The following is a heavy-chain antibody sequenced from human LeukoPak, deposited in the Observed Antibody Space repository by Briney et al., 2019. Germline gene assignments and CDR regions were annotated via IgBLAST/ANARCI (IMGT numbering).Heavy chain of an antibody. D-gene: IGHD4-17*01. CDR1: GFIVNDNY. CDR2: VNSGGST. J-gene: IGHJ6*02. CDR3: TRTYGDYDYYYGMDV. V-gene: IGHV3-66*01. Sequence: GGSLRLSCAASGFIVNDNYMASVRQAPGKGLEGVSVVNSGGSTSYADSVKDRFTISRDNSKNTLFLHMNGLRAEDTALYYCTRTYGDYDYYYGMDVWGQGTTVTVSS.